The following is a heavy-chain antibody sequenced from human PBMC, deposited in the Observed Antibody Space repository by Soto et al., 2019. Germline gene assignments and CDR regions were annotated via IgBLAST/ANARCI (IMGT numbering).Heavy chain of an antibody. V-gene: IGHV5-10-1*01. J-gene: IGHJ4*02. Sequence: PVESLKIYCKGSGYSFAGYWITWVRQKPGKGLEWMGRIDPSDSQTYYSPSFRGHVTISVTKSITTVFLQWSSLRASDTAMYYCARQIYDSDTGPTFQYYFDSWGQGTPVTVSS. D-gene: IGHD3-22*01. CDR1: GYSFAGYW. CDR2: IDPSDSQT. CDR3: ARQIYDSDTGPTFQYYFDS.